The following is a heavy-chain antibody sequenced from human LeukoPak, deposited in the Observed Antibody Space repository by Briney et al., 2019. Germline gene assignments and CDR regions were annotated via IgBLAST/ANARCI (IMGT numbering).Heavy chain of an antibody. V-gene: IGHV4-4*07. J-gene: IGHJ6*02. Sequence: KPSETLSLTCTVSGGSISSYYWSWIRQPAGKGLEWIGRIYTSGSTNYNPSLKSRVTMSVDTSKNQFSLKLSSVTAADTAVYYCARDSYSSSSEAPLYYYYYYGMDVWGQGTTVTVSS. CDR1: GGSISSYY. CDR2: IYTSGST. D-gene: IGHD6-6*01. CDR3: ARDSYSSSSEAPLYYYYYYGMDV.